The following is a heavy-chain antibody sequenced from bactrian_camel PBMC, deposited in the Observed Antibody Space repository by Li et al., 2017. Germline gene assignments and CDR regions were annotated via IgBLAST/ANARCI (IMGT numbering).Heavy chain of an antibody. V-gene: IGHV3S40*01. CDR2: ISSGGGST. J-gene: IGHJ4*01. Sequence: DVQLVESGGVLVQPGGSLRLSCAASGFPFSSYGMTWVRQAPGKGLEWVSDISSGGGSTYYADSVKGRFTISRDNAKNTVYLQLSSLKTEDMAMYYCANTVAGSPYYWGQGTQVTVS. D-gene: IGHD6*01. CDR1: GFPFSSYG. CDR3: ANTVAGSPYY.